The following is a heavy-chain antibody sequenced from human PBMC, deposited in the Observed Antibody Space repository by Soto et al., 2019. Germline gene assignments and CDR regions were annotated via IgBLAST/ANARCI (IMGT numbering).Heavy chain of an antibody. CDR3: ARQARGTTWSDFDY. CDR2: IYYSGTN. CDR1: GGSISNSDYY. D-gene: IGHD1-7*01. V-gene: IGHV4-39*01. J-gene: IGHJ4*02. Sequence: QLQLQESGPGLVKPSETLSLTCTVSGGSISNSDYYWGWIRQSPGKGLEWIGSIYYSGTNFYYPSLRSRLSMSVDTSKNQFSLRMNSVTAADTAVYYCARQARGTTWSDFDYWSQGTLVTVSS.